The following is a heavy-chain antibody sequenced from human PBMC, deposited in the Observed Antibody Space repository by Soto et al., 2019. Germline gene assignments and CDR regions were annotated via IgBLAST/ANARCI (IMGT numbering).Heavy chain of an antibody. J-gene: IGHJ4*02. CDR3: ARGLITSPHRGIDY. Sequence: QVQLVESGGGVVQPGRSLRLSCAASGFTFSSYGMHWVRQAPGKGLEWVAVIWYDGSNKYYTDSVKGRFTISRDNSRNTLYRQMNSLSAEDTAVYYCARGLITSPHRGIDYWGQGSLVTVSS. CDR2: IWYDGSNK. D-gene: IGHD3-16*01. CDR1: GFTFSSYG. V-gene: IGHV3-33*01.